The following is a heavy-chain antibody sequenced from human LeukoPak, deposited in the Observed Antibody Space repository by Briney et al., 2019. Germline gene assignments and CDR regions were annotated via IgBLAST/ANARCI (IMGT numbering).Heavy chain of an antibody. CDR3: ARAAAGPRRYFDY. CDR1: GFTVSINY. J-gene: IGHJ4*02. D-gene: IGHD6-13*01. Sequence: PGGSLRLSCAASGFTVSINYMSWVRQAPGKGLECVSFIFGGGSTYYADSVKGRFTISRDNSKNTLYIQMNSLRAEDTAVYYCARAAAGPRRYFDYWGQGTLVTVSS. V-gene: IGHV3-53*01. CDR2: IFGGGST.